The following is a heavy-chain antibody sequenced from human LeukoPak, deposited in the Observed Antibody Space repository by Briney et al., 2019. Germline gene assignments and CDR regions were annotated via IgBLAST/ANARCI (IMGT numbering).Heavy chain of an antibody. J-gene: IGHJ4*02. CDR2: ISYDGSNR. Sequence: GTSLRLSCAASGFTFSSYAMHWVRQAPGKGLEWVAAISYDGSNRYYADSVKGRFTISRDNSKNTLYLQMNSLRTEGTAVYYCVRLTAAGRRTDFDYWGQGTLVTVSS. D-gene: IGHD6-13*01. CDR3: VRLTAAGRRTDFDY. V-gene: IGHV3-30*04. CDR1: GFTFSSYA.